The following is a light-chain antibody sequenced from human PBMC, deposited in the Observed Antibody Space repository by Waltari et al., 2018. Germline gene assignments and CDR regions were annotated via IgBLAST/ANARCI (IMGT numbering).Light chain of an antibody. Sequence: QSALTHPPPASWSPGRPLTIPCPGSSSDVGGYTCVSWYQQHPGNAPKLMISEVSQRPSGVLDRCSGSTSGNTASLTVSGLQDEEEADYYCSPYAGTNNLVFGGGTKLTVL. J-gene: IGLJ2*01. CDR2: EVS. CDR3: SPYAGTNNLV. CDR1: SSDVGGYTC. V-gene: IGLV2-8*01.